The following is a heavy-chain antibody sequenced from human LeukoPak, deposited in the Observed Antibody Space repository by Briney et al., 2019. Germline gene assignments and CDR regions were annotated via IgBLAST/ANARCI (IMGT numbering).Heavy chain of an antibody. CDR1: GFTFSSYW. CDR3: AREGVVAAGDY. D-gene: IGHD2-15*01. CDR2: IKQDGSEK. V-gene: IGHV3-7*01. Sequence: GGALRLSCAASGFTFSSYWMRWVRQAPGMGLEWVANIKQDGSEKNYVDSVKGRFTISRDNGKNALYLLMNSLRAEDTAVHYCAREGVVAAGDYWGQGTLVTVSS. J-gene: IGHJ4*02.